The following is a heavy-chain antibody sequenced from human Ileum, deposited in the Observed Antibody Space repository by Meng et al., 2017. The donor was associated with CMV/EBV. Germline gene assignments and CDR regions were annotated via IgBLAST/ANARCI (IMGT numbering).Heavy chain of an antibody. J-gene: IGHJ4*02. CDR3: ANPNYYYSNGAY. CDR1: GFAFSSYA. CDR2: IKGSGDKT. V-gene: IGHV3-23*01. Sequence: GESLKIPCAASGFAFSSYAMSWVRQAPGKGLEWVSSIKGSGDKTCYADPVKGRFTISRDNSKTTLYLQMNSLGADDTAVYYCANPNYYYSNGAYWGQGTLVTVSS. D-gene: IGHD3-22*01.